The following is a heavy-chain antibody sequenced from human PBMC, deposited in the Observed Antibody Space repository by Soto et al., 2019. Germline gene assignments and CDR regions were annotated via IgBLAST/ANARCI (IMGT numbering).Heavy chain of an antibody. V-gene: IGHV3-23*01. D-gene: IGHD1-26*01. CDR2: LSASAATP. CDR1: GFTFSTYA. J-gene: IGHJ6*02. CDR3: AKALSGSQYYFHGLDV. Sequence: PGGSLRLSCSSSGFTFSTYAMAWVRQAPGHGLKWVSALSASAATPYHADSENGRFTISRDNPENTLYLQKNSRRGEDTDEYYCAKALSGSQYYFHGLDVWAQGTKVSVSS.